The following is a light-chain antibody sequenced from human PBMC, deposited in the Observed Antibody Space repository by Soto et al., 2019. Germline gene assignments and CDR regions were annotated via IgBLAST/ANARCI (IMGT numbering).Light chain of an antibody. V-gene: IGLV1-47*01. CDR2: RNN. CDR3: AAWDDSLSGIYV. J-gene: IGLJ1*01. Sequence: QSVLTQPPSASGTPGQRVTISCSGSSSNIGSNYVYWYQQLPGTAPKLLIYRNNQRPSGVPDRFSGSKSGTSASLAISGLRSEDEADYYCAAWDDSLSGIYVFGTGTKVPVL. CDR1: SSNIGSNY.